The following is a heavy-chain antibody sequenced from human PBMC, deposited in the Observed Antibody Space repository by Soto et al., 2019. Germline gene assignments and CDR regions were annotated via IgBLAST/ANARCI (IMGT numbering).Heavy chain of an antibody. J-gene: IGHJ6*02. V-gene: IGHV4-39*07. D-gene: IGHD2-15*01. CDR3: ARVGCSGGSCYWVNYYYYGMDV. CDR2: INYSGST. CDR1: GGSISSSSYY. Sequence: SETLSLTCTVSGGSISSSSYYWGWIRQPPGKGLEWIGCINYSGSTHYNPSLKSRVTKSVDTSKNQFSLKLSSVTAADTAVYYRARVGCSGGSCYWVNYYYYGMDVWGQGTTVTVSS.